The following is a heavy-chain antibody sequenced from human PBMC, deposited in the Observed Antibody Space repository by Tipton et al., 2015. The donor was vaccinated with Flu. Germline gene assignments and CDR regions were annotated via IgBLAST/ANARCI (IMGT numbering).Heavy chain of an antibody. J-gene: IGHJ2*01. CDR2: IYTSGST. Sequence: TLSLTCTVSGGSTSSYYWSWIRQPAGKGLEWIGRIYTSGSTNYNPSLKSRVTMSVDTSKNQFSLKLSSVTAADTAVYYCARASLPPMVRGVIRYFDLWGRGTLVTVSS. CDR1: GGSTSSYY. V-gene: IGHV4-4*07. D-gene: IGHD3-10*01. CDR3: ARASLPPMVRGVIRYFDL.